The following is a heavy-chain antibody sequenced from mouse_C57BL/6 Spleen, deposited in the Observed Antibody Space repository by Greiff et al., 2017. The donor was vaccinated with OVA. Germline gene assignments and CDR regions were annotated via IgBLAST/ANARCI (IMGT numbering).Heavy chain of an antibody. V-gene: IGHV1-15*01. CDR1: GYTFTDYE. CDR3: TRSRPRGAWFAY. CDR2: IDPETGGT. Sequence: VKLQESGAELVRPGASVTLSCKASGYTFTDYEMHWVKQTPVHGLEWIGAIDPETGGTAYNQKFKGKAILTADKSSSTAYMELLSLTSEDSAVYYCTRSRPRGAWFAYWGQGTLVTVSA. J-gene: IGHJ3*01.